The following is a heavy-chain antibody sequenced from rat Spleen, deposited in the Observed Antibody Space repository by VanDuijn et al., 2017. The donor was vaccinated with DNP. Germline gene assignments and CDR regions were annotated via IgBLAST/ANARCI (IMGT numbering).Heavy chain of an antibody. CDR2: IKTGGGST. CDR3: ARDRNSGYAYAMDA. CDR1: GFTFSNYW. Sequence: EVQLVETGGGLVQPGGSLKLSCVASGFTFSNYWMYWIRQAPGKGLEWVASIKTGGGSTYYPDSVKGRFTISRDNAESTLYLQMNSLRSEDMATYYCARDRNSGYAYAMDAWGQGTSVTVSS. V-gene: IGHV5-58*01. J-gene: IGHJ4*01. D-gene: IGHD4-3*01.